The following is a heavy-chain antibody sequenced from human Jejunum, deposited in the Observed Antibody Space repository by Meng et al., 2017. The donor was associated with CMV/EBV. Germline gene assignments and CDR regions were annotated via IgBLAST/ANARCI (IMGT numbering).Heavy chain of an antibody. D-gene: IGHD3-10*01. CDR3: SRGGILMGIDY. CDR2: IYYTGNA. CDR1: GSSNTPGAYP. V-gene: IGHV4-30-4*08. J-gene: IGHJ4*02. Sequence: SVPSLLKPSQPHSLSCTASGSSNTPGAYPWHWSRHSPGKGLEWIGYIYYTGNAYYNPPLQSRLYISVDTSKNEFSLNLHSVTAADTALYFCSRGGILMGIDYWGQGTLVTVSS.